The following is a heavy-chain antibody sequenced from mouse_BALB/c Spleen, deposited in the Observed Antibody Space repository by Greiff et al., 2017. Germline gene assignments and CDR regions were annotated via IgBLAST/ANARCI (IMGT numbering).Heavy chain of an antibody. CDR3: ARDYGSSPWFAY. D-gene: IGHD1-1*01. V-gene: IGHV1S56*01. CDR1: GYTFTSYY. CDR2: IYPGNVNT. Sequence: QVQLQQSGPELVKPGASVRISCKASGYTFTSYYIHWVKQRPGQGLEWIGWIYPGNVNTKYNEKFKGKATLTADKSSSTAYMQLSSLTSEDSAVYFCARDYGSSPWFAYWGQGTLVTVSA. J-gene: IGHJ3*01.